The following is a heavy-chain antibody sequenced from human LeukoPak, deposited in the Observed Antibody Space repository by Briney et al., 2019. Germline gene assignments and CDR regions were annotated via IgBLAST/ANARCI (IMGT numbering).Heavy chain of an antibody. CDR2: ISAYNGNT. CDR1: GYTFTSYG. CDR3: ARGDCSGGSCYSGEDLYYYGMDV. D-gene: IGHD2-15*01. Sequence: ASVKVSCKASGYTFTSYGISWVRQAPGQGLEWMGWISAYNGNTNYAQKLQGRVTMTTDTSTSTAYMELRSLRSGDTAVYYCARGDCSGGSCYSGEDLYYYGMDVWGQGTTVTVSS. V-gene: IGHV1-18*01. J-gene: IGHJ6*02.